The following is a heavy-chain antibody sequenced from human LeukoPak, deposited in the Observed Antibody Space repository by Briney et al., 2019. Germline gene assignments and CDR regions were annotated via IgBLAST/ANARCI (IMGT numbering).Heavy chain of an antibody. CDR2: MNPNSGNT. Sequence: ASVKVSCKASGYTFTSYDINWVRQATGQGLEWMGWMNPNSGNTGYAQKFQGRVTMSRNTSISTAYMKLSSLRSEDTAVYYCARGRLSSSGYYYWGQGTLVTVSS. J-gene: IGHJ4*02. CDR3: ARGRLSSSGYYY. CDR1: GYTFTSYD. V-gene: IGHV1-8*01. D-gene: IGHD3-22*01.